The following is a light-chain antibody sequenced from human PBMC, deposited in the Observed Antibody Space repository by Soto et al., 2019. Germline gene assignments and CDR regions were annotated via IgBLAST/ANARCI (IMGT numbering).Light chain of an antibody. J-gene: IGLJ1*01. CDR3: SSCTRSNTLLYV. Sequence: QSVLAQPASVSGSPGQSITISCTGNSSDVGYHNYVSWYRQHPGKAPRLMIYEVNNRPSGVSNRFSGSKSGNTASLTISGLQAEDEADYSCSSCTRSNTLLYVFGTGTKVTVL. CDR2: EVN. CDR1: SSDVGYHNY. V-gene: IGLV2-14*01.